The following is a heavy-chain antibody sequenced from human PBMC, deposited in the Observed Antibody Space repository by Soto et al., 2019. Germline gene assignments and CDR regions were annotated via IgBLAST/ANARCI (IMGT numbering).Heavy chain of an antibody. D-gene: IGHD3-3*01. V-gene: IGHV1-69*13. J-gene: IGHJ6*02. CDR1: GGTFSSYA. CDR3: AKQDLRFLFRIRFYYYYGMDV. CDR2: IIPIFGTA. Sequence: SVKVSCKATGGTFSSYAISWVRQAPGQGLEWMGGIIPIFGTANYAQKFQGRVTITADESTSTAYMELSSLRSEDTAVYYCAKQDLRFLFRIRFYYYYGMDVWGQGTTVTVSS.